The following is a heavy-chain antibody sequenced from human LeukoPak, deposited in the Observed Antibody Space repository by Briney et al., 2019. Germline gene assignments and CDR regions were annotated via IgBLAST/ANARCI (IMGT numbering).Heavy chain of an antibody. V-gene: IGHV3-33*06. CDR1: GFTFSSYG. J-gene: IGHJ4*02. Sequence: PGRSLRLSCAASGFTFSSYGMRWVRQAPGKGLERVAVIWYDGSNKYYADSVKGRFTISRGNSKNTLYLQMNSLRAEDTAVYYCAKDNGGYSYGSDYWGQGTLVTVSS. D-gene: IGHD5-18*01. CDR3: AKDNGGYSYGSDY. CDR2: IWYDGSNK.